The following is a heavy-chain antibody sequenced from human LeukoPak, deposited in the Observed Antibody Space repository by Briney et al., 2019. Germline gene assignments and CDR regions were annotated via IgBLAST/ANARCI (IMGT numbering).Heavy chain of an antibody. J-gene: IGHJ5*02. CDR2: LYDGNRA. CDR1: GLLVSPDYMRSNY. V-gene: IGHV3-66*02. CDR3: ARDGGSLIVGSKGA. D-gene: IGHD3-22*01. Sequence: GGSLRLSCAASGLLVSPDYMRSNYMSWVRQAPGKGLEWVSVLYDGNRAFYADSVKGRFTISRDDANNTLHLQMNSLRAEDTAVYYCARDGGSLIVGSKGAWGQGTLVTVSS.